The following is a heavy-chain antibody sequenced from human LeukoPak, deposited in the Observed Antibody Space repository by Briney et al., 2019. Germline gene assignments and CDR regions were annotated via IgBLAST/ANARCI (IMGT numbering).Heavy chain of an antibody. CDR3: ARGGLDYYFYMDV. J-gene: IGHJ6*03. V-gene: IGHV4-59*02. CDR1: GGSVSSHF. D-gene: IGHD3-16*01. CDR2: IHHSGGT. Sequence: PSETLSLTCTVSGGSVSSHFWSGVRQPPGKGPEWLGYIHHSGGTRFNPSLKSRLSISLDTSKNQISLSLNSVTAADAAVYYCARGGLDYYFYMDVWGKGTTVAVSS.